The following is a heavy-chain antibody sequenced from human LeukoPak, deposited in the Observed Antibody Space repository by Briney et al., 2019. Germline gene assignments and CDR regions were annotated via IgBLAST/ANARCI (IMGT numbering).Heavy chain of an antibody. CDR1: GVTVSTKC. V-gene: IGHV3-53*04. D-gene: IGHD5-18*01. CDR2: IYSGGTT. Sequence: GGSLRLSCAASGVTVSTKCMTWVRPAPGEGLGWGSTIYSGGTTYYADSVMGRFTISRHNSRNTLYLQMNSLRAEDTAVYYCARVDTVMAYYFDLWGQGTLVTVSS. CDR3: ARVDTVMAYYFDL. J-gene: IGHJ4*02.